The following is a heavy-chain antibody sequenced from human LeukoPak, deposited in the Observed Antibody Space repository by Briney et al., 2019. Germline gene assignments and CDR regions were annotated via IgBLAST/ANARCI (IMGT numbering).Heavy chain of an antibody. CDR3: ARDAEMSNWGASSYYMDV. D-gene: IGHD7-27*01. CDR1: GGSISSYY. CDR2: IYYSGST. Sequence: SETLSLTCTVSGGSISSYYWSWIRQPPGKGLEWIGYIYYSGSTNYNPSLKSRVTISVDTSKNQFSWKLSSVTAADTAVYYCARDAEMSNWGASSYYMDVWGKGTTVTVSS. J-gene: IGHJ6*03. V-gene: IGHV4-59*01.